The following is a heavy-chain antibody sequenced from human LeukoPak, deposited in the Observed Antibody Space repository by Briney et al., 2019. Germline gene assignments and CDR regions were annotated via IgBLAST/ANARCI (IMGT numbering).Heavy chain of an antibody. CDR2: IGGGPV. CDR3: ARARWSSSSYYFDY. V-gene: IGHV3-23*01. D-gene: IGHD6-13*01. Sequence: GGSLRLSCAASGFTFNHFAMTWVRQAPGKGLEWVSTIGGGPVYYADSVKGRFTISRDNSKNTLYLQMNSLRAEDTAVYYCARARWSSSSYYFDYWGQGTLVTVSS. J-gene: IGHJ4*02. CDR1: GFTFNHFA.